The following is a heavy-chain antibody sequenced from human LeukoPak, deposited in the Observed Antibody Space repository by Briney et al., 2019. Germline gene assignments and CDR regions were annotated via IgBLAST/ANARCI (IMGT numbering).Heavy chain of an antibody. CDR3: VRGHYAGSAF. CDR2: IHSGGTT. Sequence: GGSLRLSCAASGLTVSNIFMSWVRQAPGKGLEWVSVIHSGGTTFYADSVKGRFTISRDNLQNTLYLQMSLLRTEDTAVYYCVRGHYAGSAFWGQGTLVTVSS. D-gene: IGHD2-2*01. CDR1: GLTVSNIF. V-gene: IGHV3-53*01. J-gene: IGHJ4*02.